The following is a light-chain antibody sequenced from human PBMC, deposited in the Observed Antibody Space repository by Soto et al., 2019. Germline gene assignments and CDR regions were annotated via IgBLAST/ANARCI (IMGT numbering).Light chain of an antibody. J-gene: IGLJ2*01. CDR2: EVS. CDR3: SSYAGRNNLV. CDR1: SSEVGGYNY. V-gene: IGLV2-8*01. Sequence: QSALTQPPSASGSPGQSVTISCTGTSSEVGGYNYVSWYQQYPGKAPKVMIYEVSKRPSGVPDRFSGSKSGNTAYLTVSGLQAEYEADYDCSSYAGRNNLVFGGGSKLTVL.